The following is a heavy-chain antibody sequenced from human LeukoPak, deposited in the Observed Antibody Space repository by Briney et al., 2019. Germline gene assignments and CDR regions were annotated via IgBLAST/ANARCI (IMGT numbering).Heavy chain of an antibody. CDR1: GFTFTTYW. D-gene: IGHD2-15*01. J-gene: IGHJ4*02. CDR2: INTDGRVT. V-gene: IGHV3-74*01. CDR3: IRETQVGWHLEY. Sequence: GGSLRLSCVASGFTFTTYWMHWVRQVPGKGLVWVARINTDGRVTTYADSVKGRFTVSRDNAENTLYLQMNNLRPEDTAVYYCIRETQVGWHLEYWGQGTLATVS.